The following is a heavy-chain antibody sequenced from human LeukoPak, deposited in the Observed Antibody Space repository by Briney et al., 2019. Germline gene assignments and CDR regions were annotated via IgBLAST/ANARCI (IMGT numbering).Heavy chain of an antibody. J-gene: IGHJ5*02. D-gene: IGHD5-24*01. CDR2: ISAYNGNT. Sequence: ASVKVSCKASGYTFTSYGISWVRQAPGQGLEWMGWISAYNGNTNYAQKLQGRVTMTTDTSTSTAYMELTSLRSDDTAVYYCARDLGDLEMATIGCWFDPWGQGTLVTVSS. CDR3: ARDLGDLEMATIGCWFDP. CDR1: GYTFTSYG. V-gene: IGHV1-18*01.